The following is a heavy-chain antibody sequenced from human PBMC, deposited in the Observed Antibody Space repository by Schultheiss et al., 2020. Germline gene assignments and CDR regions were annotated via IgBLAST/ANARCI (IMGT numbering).Heavy chain of an antibody. D-gene: IGHD2-2*01. J-gene: IGHJ5*02. CDR3: ARGAVVPAAVMGLDP. V-gene: IGHV7-4-1*02. CDR1: GYTFTGYY. CDR2: INTNTGNP. Sequence: ASVKVSCKASGYTFTGYYMHWVRQAPGQGLEWMGWINTNTGNPTYAQGFTGRFVFSLDTSVSTAYLQISSLKAEDTAVYYCARGAVVPAAVMGLDPWGQGTLVTVYS.